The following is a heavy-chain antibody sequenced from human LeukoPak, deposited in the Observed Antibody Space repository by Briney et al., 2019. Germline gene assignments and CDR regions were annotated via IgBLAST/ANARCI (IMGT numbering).Heavy chain of an antibody. CDR2: ISGSGGST. J-gene: IGHJ4*02. D-gene: IGHD3-3*01. V-gene: IGHV3-23*01. CDR1: GFTFSSYA. CDR3: AKGNGFGVVIALDY. Sequence: AGGSLRLSCAASGFTFSSYAMSWVRQAPGKGLEWDSAISGSGGSTYYADSVKGRFTISRDNSKNTLYLQMNSLRAEDTTVYYCAKGNGFGVVIALDYWGQGTLVTVSS.